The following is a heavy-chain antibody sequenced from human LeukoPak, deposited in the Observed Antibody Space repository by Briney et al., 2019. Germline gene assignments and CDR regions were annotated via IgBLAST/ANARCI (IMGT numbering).Heavy chain of an antibody. J-gene: IGHJ3*02. V-gene: IGHV5-51*01. CDR2: IYPGDSDT. CDR1: GYSFTSYW. D-gene: IGHD6-19*01. CDR3: ASSGSRGWKHRAFDI. Sequence: GESLKISCQGSGYSFTSYWIGWVRQMPGKGLEWTGIIYPGDSDTRYSPSFQGPVTISADKSISTAYLQWSSLKAPDTAMYYCASSGSRGWKHRAFDIWGRGTMVTVSS.